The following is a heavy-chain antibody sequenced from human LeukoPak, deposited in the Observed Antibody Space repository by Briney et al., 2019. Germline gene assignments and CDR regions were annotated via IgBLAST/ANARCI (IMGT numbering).Heavy chain of an antibody. V-gene: IGHV4-30-4*01. CDR1: GGSISSGDDY. J-gene: IGHJ1*01. CDR2: IYYSGST. Sequence: SETLSLTCTVSGGSISSGDDYWSWIRQPPGKGLEWIGYIYYSGSTYYNPSLKSRVTISVDTSKNQFSLKLSSVTAADTAVYYCARLYYYDSSGYRSEYFQHWGQGTLVTVSS. CDR3: ARLYYYDSSGYRSEYFQH. D-gene: IGHD3-22*01.